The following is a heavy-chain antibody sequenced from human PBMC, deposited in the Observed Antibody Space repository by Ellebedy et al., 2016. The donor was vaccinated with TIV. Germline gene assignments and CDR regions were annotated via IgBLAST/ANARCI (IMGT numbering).Heavy chain of an antibody. D-gene: IGHD6-19*01. Sequence: ASVKVSXKASGGTFSSYAISWVRQAPGQGLEWMGIINPSGGSTSYAQKFQGRVTMTRDTSTSTVYMELSSLRAEDTAVYYCARSREGVAGAFDYWGQGTLVTVSS. J-gene: IGHJ4*02. CDR1: GGTFSSYA. CDR2: INPSGGST. V-gene: IGHV1-46*01. CDR3: ARSREGVAGAFDY.